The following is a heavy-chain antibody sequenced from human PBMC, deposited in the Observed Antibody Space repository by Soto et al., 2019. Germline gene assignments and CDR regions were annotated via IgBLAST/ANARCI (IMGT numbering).Heavy chain of an antibody. V-gene: IGHV1-2*02. Sequence: ASVKVSCKASGYTFTSYYVHWVRQAPGQGLEWMGWINPNTGGTNYAQKFQGRVTITADESTSTAYMELSSLRSEDTAVYYCARWGCISTSCPTYYYYGMDVWGQGTTVTVSS. CDR2: INPNTGGT. J-gene: IGHJ6*02. CDR3: ARWGCISTSCPTYYYYGMDV. CDR1: GYTFTSYY. D-gene: IGHD2-2*01.